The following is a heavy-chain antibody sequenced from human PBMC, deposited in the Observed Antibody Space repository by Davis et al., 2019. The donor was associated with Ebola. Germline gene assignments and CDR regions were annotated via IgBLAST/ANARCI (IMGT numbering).Heavy chain of an antibody. D-gene: IGHD4/OR15-4a*01. CDR1: GFTFSSYW. CDR2: INSDGSST. CDR3: ARVVPSSDYYYGMDV. V-gene: IGHV3-74*01. Sequence: GESLKISCAASGFTFSSYWMHWVRQPPGKGLVWVSSINSDGSSTSYADSVKGRFTISRDNAKNTLYLQMNSLRAEDTAVYYCARVVPSSDYYYGMDVWGQGTTVTVSS. J-gene: IGHJ6*02.